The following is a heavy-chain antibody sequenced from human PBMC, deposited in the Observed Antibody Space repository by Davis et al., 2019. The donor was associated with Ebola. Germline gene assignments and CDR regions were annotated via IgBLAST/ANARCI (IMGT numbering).Heavy chain of an antibody. D-gene: IGHD3-22*01. CDR2: IYPGDSYT. Sequence: KVSCKGSGYSFTSYWIGWVRQMPGKGLEWMGIIYPGDSYTRYSPSFQGHVTIPADKSISTTYLQWSSLKASDTARYYCARTYYNDSAFDIWGQGTMVTVSS. CDR1: GYSFTSYW. CDR3: ARTYYNDSAFDI. V-gene: IGHV5-51*01. J-gene: IGHJ3*02.